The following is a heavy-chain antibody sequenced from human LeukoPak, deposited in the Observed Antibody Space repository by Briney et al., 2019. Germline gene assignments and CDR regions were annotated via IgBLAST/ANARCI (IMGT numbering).Heavy chain of an antibody. J-gene: IGHJ4*02. CDR2: ISAYNGNT. CDR3: ARVRSYYYFDY. D-gene: IGHD1-26*01. V-gene: IGHV1-18*04. CDR1: GYTFTGYY. Sequence: ASVKVSCKASGYTFTGYYMHWVRQAPGQGLEWMGWISAYNGNTNYAQKLQGRVTMTTDTSTSTAYMELRSLRSDDTAVYYCARVRSYYYFDYWGQGTLVTVSS.